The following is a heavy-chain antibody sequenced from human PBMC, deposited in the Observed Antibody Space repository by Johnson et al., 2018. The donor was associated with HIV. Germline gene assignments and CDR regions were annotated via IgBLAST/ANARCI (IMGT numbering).Heavy chain of an antibody. CDR2: ISYDGSNE. J-gene: IGHJ3*02. CDR3: AKDRAEVVVVHDALDM. V-gene: IGHV3-30*18. Sequence: QVLLVESGGGVVQPGTSLRLSCAASGFTFGIYGMHWVRQAPGKGLEWVALISYDGSNEYYGDSVKGRLSISRDNSKKKLYLQMNSLRPEDTAVYYCAKDRAEVVVVHDALDMWGQGTMVTVSS. CDR1: GFTFGIYG. D-gene: IGHD3-22*01.